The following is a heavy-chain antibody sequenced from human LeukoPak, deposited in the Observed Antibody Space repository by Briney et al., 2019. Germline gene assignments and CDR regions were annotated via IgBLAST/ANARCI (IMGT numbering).Heavy chain of an antibody. CDR3: AREYMIVDPPAPRWLDY. CDR2: ISSSGSTI. CDR1: GFTFSSYE. V-gene: IGHV3-48*03. Sequence: SGGSLRLSCAASGFTFSSYEMNWVRQAPGKGLEWVSYISSSGSTIYYADSVKGRFTISRDNAKNSLYLQMNSLRAEDTAVYYCAREYMIVDPPAPRWLDYWGQGTLVTVSS. D-gene: IGHD3-22*01. J-gene: IGHJ4*02.